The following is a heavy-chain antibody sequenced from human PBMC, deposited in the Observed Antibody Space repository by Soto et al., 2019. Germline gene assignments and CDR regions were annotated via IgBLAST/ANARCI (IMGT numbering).Heavy chain of an antibody. Sequence: SETLSLTCAVYVGSFSGYYWSWIRQPPGKGLEWIGEINHSGSTNYNPSLKSRVTISVDTSKNQFSLTLNSVTAADTAVYYCAREVSGGSCYSGGCYYYYGMDVWGQGTTVTVSS. CDR1: VGSFSGYY. J-gene: IGHJ6*02. D-gene: IGHD2-15*01. CDR2: INHSGST. CDR3: AREVSGGSCYSGGCYYYYGMDV. V-gene: IGHV4-34*01.